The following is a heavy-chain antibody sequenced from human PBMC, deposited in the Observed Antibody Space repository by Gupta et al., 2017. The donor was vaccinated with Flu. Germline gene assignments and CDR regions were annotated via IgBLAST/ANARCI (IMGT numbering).Heavy chain of an antibody. CDR2: IYPTDSDA. D-gene: IGHD1-1*01. CDR3: ARQGNEIPFDL. J-gene: IGHJ4*02. Sequence: EMRLVQSGAEVKKPGESLRISCKASGYTFSIYWIGWVRQMPGKGLEYMAVIYPTDSDARYSPSFQGQVTISADKSTNTAYLQWSSLKDSDSAMYYCARQGNEIPFDLWGQGTLVTVSS. V-gene: IGHV5-51*01. CDR1: GYTFSIYW.